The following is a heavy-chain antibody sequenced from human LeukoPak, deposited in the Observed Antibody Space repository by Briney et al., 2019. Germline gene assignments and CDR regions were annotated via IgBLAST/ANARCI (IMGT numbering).Heavy chain of an antibody. V-gene: IGHV4-59*12. CDR1: GGSISSYY. CDR3: ARALYSGYDFDY. CDR2: IYYSGST. J-gene: IGHJ4*02. Sequence: SETLSLTCTVSGGSISSYYWSWIRQPPGKGLEWIGYIYYSGSTNYNPSLKSRVTMSVDTSKNQFSLKLSSVTAADTAVYYCARALYSGYDFDYWGQGTLVTVSS. D-gene: IGHD3-22*01.